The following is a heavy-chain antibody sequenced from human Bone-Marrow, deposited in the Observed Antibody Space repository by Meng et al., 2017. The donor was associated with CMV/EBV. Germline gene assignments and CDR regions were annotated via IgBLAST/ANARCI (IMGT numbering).Heavy chain of an antibody. V-gene: IGHV3-74*01. Sequence: GESLKISCVASGFTFSKYWMHWVRQSPGKGLVWVSQTEPEGSGTHYADSVKGRFTISRDNAKNTVYLHMNSLRVEDTAVYYCARIGTTDVGWGLGTLVTVSS. D-gene: IGHD1-1*01. CDR1: GFTFSKYW. CDR2: TEPEGSGT. CDR3: ARIGTTDVG. J-gene: IGHJ4*02.